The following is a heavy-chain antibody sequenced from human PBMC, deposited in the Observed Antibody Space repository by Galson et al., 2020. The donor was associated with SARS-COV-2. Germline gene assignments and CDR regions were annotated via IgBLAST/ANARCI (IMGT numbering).Heavy chain of an antibody. Sequence: ASVKVSCKASGYTLTGYYMHWVRQAPGKGLEWMGWINPNSGGTNYAQKFQGRVTMTRDTSISTAYMELSRLRSDDTAVYYCAREPHVAYYYGSSRAFDIWGQGTVVTVSS. J-gene: IGHJ3*02. CDR1: GYTLTGYY. CDR3: AREPHVAYYYGSSRAFDI. D-gene: IGHD3-22*01. CDR2: INPNSGGT. V-gene: IGHV1-2*02.